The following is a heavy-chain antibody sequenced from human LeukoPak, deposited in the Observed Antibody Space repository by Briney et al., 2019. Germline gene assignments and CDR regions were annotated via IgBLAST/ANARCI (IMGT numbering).Heavy chain of an antibody. D-gene: IGHD6-13*01. Sequence: GGSLRLSCSASGFTFSSYAMHWVRQAPGKGLEYVSAISSNGGSTYHADSVKGRFTISRDNSKNTLYLQMSSLRAEDTAVYYCVKEIAAAFDYWGQGTLVTVSS. CDR2: ISSNGGST. CDR3: VKEIAAAFDY. V-gene: IGHV3-64D*06. J-gene: IGHJ4*02. CDR1: GFTFSSYA.